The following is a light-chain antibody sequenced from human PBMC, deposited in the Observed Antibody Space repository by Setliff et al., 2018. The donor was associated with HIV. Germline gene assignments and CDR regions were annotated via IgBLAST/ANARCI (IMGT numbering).Light chain of an antibody. Sequence: QSALAQPASVSGSPGQSITISCAGSSSDIGGHNFVSWYQQDPGKAPKLMIYGANNRPSGVSNRFSGSKSGNTASLTISGLQAEDEADYYCSSFSTISTQIFGGGTKVTVL. CDR2: GAN. CDR3: SSFSTISTQI. J-gene: IGLJ1*01. V-gene: IGLV2-14*01. CDR1: SSDIGGHNF.